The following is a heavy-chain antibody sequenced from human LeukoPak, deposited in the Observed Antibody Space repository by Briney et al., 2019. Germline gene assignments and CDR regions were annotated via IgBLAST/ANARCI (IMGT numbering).Heavy chain of an antibody. CDR3: AKDRIPGTGTLLGF. CDR2: ISGAGGST. Sequence: GGSLRLSCAASGFRVSSYNMTWVRQAPGKGLEWVSAISGAGGSTYYADSVKGRFTISRDNSKNTLSLQMNGLRADDTAVYYCAKDRIPGTGTLLGFWGQGTLVTVSS. CDR1: GFRVSSYN. J-gene: IGHJ4*02. V-gene: IGHV3-23*01. D-gene: IGHD1-7*01.